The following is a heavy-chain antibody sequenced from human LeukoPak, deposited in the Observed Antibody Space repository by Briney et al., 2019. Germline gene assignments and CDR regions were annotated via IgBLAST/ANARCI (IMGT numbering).Heavy chain of an antibody. J-gene: IGHJ4*02. CDR1: SESFSGYY. CDR3: ASRGWLRLVQFDY. D-gene: IGHD5-12*01. V-gene: IGHV4-34*01. CDR2: INHSGST. Sequence: ASETLSLTCTVYSESFSGYYWSWIRQPPGKGLEWIGEINHSGSTNYNPSLKSRVTISVDTSKNQFSLELSSVTAADTAVYYCASRGWLRLVQFDYWGQGTLVTVSS.